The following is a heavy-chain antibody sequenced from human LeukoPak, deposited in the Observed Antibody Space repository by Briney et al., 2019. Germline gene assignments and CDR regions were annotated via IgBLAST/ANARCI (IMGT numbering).Heavy chain of an antibody. D-gene: IGHD2-2*01. CDR3: ARLGVPAALTFDY. J-gene: IGHJ4*02. Sequence: SETLSLTCTVSGGSISSSSYYWGWIRQPPGKGLEWIGSIYYSGSTYYNPSLKSRVTISVDTSKNQISLKLSSVTAADTAVYYCARLGVPAALTFDYWGQGTLVTVSS. V-gene: IGHV4-39*01. CDR2: IYYSGST. CDR1: GGSISSSSYY.